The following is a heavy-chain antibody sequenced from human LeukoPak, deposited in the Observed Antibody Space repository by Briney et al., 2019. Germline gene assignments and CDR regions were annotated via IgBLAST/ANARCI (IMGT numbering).Heavy chain of an antibody. D-gene: IGHD5-24*01. Sequence: GGSLRLSCAASGFTFSSYAMHWVRQAPGKGLEWVAVISYDGSNKYYADSVKGRFTISRDNSKNTLYLQMNSLRAEDTAVYYCAREKATITRDAFDIWGQGTMVTVSS. V-gene: IGHV3-30-3*01. J-gene: IGHJ3*02. CDR1: GFTFSSYA. CDR3: AREKATITRDAFDI. CDR2: ISYDGSNK.